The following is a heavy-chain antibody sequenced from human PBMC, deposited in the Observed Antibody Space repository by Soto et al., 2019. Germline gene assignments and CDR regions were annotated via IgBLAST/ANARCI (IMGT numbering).Heavy chain of an antibody. D-gene: IGHD3-10*01. CDR3: AKEMVRGGGAFDI. Sequence: EVQLLESGGGLVQPWGSLRLSCAASGFTFSSYAMSWFRQAPGKGLVWVSAITGSGGSTYYADPVKGRFTISRDNSKNPLYVQMISLRAEDTAVYYCAKEMVRGGGAFDIWGQGTMVTVSS. CDR1: GFTFSSYA. CDR2: ITGSGGST. J-gene: IGHJ3*02. V-gene: IGHV3-23*01.